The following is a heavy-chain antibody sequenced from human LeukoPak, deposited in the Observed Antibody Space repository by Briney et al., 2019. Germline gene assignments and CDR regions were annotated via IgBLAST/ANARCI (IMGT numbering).Heavy chain of an antibody. D-gene: IGHD3-22*01. CDR3: ARGGRYYESSGYYHDAFDI. J-gene: IGHJ3*02. CDR1: GFAVSSNY. Sequence: GGSLRLSCAASGFAVSSNYMSWVRQAPGKGLEWVSVIYSGGGTYYANSVKGRFTISRDNSKNTLYLQMNSLRAEDTAVYYCARGGRYYESSGYYHDAFDIWGQGTTVTVSS. CDR2: IYSGGGT. V-gene: IGHV3-53*01.